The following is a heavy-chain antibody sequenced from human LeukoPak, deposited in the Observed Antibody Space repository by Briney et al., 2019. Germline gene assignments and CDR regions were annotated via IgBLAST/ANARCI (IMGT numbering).Heavy chain of an antibody. V-gene: IGHV1-24*01. Sequence: GASVKVSCKVSGYTLTELSIHWVRQAPGEGLEWMGGFDPEDGETIYAQKFQGRVTMTEDTSTDTAYMELSSLRSEDTAVYYCATGTINCSGDKCYSNFDYWGQGTLVTVSS. CDR1: GYTLTELS. J-gene: IGHJ4*02. CDR3: ATGTINCSGDKCYSNFDY. CDR2: FDPEDGET. D-gene: IGHD2-15*01.